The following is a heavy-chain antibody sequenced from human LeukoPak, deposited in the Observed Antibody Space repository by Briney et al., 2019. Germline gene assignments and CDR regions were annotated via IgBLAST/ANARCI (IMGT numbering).Heavy chain of an antibody. CDR3: ARVRAEVRGVINDLDY. Sequence: SETLSLTCAVSGGSLSGYFWGWIRQPPGKGLEWIGEINHNGRTNYNASLKSRVTISVDTSKNLLSLKLSSVTAADTAVYYCARVRAEVRGVINDLDYWGQGTLVTVSS. CDR1: GGSLSGYF. J-gene: IGHJ4*02. CDR2: INHNGRT. V-gene: IGHV4-34*01. D-gene: IGHD3-10*01.